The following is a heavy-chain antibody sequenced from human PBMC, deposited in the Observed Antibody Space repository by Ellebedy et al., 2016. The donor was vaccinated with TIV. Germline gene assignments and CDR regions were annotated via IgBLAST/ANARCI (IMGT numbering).Heavy chain of an antibody. J-gene: IGHJ6*02. CDR2: IWYDGSNK. CDR3: ARDLGYSYGYYGMDV. D-gene: IGHD5-18*01. Sequence: GGSLRLSCAASGFTFSNYGMHWVRQAPGKGLEWVAVIWYDGSNKYYADSVKGRFTISRDNSKNTLYLQMNSLRAEDTAVYYCARDLGYSYGYYGMDVWGQGTTVTVSS. V-gene: IGHV3-33*01. CDR1: GFTFSNYG.